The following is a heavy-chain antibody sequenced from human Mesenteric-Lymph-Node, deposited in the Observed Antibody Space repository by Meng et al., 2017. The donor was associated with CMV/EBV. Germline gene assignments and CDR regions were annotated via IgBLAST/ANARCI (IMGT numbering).Heavy chain of an antibody. CDR2: ISSSSSYI. V-gene: IGHV3-21*01. J-gene: IGHJ6*02. CDR1: GFTFSSYS. CDR3: ARALEYTIFGVVIMDPAYYYYYGMDV. D-gene: IGHD3-3*01. Sequence: GESLKISCAASGFTFSSYSMNWVRQAPGKGLEWVSSISSSSSYIYYADSVKGRFTISRDNAKNSLYLQMNSLRAEDTAVYYCARALEYTIFGVVIMDPAYYYYYGMDVWGQGTTVTVSS.